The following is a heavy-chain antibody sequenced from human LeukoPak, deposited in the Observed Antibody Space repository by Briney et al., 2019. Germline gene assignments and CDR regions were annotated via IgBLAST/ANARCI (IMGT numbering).Heavy chain of an antibody. CDR1: GYTFSSYD. CDR3: ARAVRNQLLSEY. V-gene: IGHV1-8*01. Sequence: ASVKASCKTSGYTFSSYDVTWVRQAPGQGLEYMGWMNPNSGNTGCAQKFRGRITMTSDASITSAYMELSSLTSEDSAVYYCARAVRNQLLSEYWGQGTLITVSS. CDR2: MNPNSGNT. D-gene: IGHD2-2*01. J-gene: IGHJ4*02.